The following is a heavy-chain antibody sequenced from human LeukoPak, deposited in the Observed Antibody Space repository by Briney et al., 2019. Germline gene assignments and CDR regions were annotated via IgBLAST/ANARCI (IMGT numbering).Heavy chain of an antibody. CDR3: ARVGDGYNYGVDY. Sequence: GGSLRLSCAASGFTFGSYWMSWVRQAPGKGLEWVANIKQDGSEKYYVDSVKGRFTISRDNAKNSLYLQMNSLRSEDTAVYYCARVGDGYNYGVDYWGQGTLVTVSS. J-gene: IGHJ4*02. D-gene: IGHD5-24*01. CDR2: IKQDGSEK. CDR1: GFTFGSYW. V-gene: IGHV3-7*03.